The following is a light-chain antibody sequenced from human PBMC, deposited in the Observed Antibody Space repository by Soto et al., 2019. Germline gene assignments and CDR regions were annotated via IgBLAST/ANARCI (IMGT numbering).Light chain of an antibody. CDR2: AAS. Sequence: DIHMTQSPSFVSASVGDRVTISCRASQGITSWLAWYQQKPGKAPKLLIYAASTLQGGVPSRFSGSGSGTKFTLTIASLQPDDFATYYCQQANSFPITFGQGTRPEIK. V-gene: IGKV1-12*01. J-gene: IGKJ5*01. CDR3: QQANSFPIT. CDR1: QGITSW.